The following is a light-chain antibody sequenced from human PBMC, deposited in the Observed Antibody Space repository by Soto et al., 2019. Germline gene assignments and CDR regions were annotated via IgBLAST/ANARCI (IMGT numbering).Light chain of an antibody. J-gene: IGKJ1*01. CDR3: QQHNNWPWT. CDR2: DAS. V-gene: IGKV3D-15*01. CDR1: QSVSSN. Sequence: EIVTTQSPATLSVYPGERATLSCRASQSVSSNLAWYQQKPGQAPRLLIYDASNRATGIPARFSGSGSGTEFTLTISSLESEDFAVYYCQQHNNWPWTFGQGTKVDIK.